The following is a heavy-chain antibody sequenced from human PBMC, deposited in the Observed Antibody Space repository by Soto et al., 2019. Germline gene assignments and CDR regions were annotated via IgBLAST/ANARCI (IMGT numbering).Heavy chain of an antibody. CDR3: ASWVIALGGTGYFRH. CDR2: MNPNSGNT. CDR1: GYTFTSYD. V-gene: IGHV1-8*01. D-gene: IGHD6-19*01. J-gene: IGHJ1*01. Sequence: ASVKVSCKASGYTFTSYDINWVRQATGQGLEWMGWMNPNSGNTGYAQKFQGRVTMTRNTSISTAYMELSSLRSEDTAVYYCASWVIALGGTGYFRHWGQGTLVTVSS.